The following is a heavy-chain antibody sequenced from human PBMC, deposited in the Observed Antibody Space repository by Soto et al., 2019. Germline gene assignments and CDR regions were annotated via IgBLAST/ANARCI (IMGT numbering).Heavy chain of an antibody. J-gene: IGHJ4*02. V-gene: IGHV3-15*07. CDR2: IKSTPDGGTA. Sequence: EGQLVESGGGLVKPGGSLRLSCAASGFNFNDAWMNWVRQAPGKGPEWVGRIKSTPDGGTADYAAPVKGRFTISRDDSKNTVYLQMNSLKIEDTAVFYCTTDSNSSRGGYWGQGTLVTVSS. D-gene: IGHD6-19*01. CDR3: TTDSNSSRGGY. CDR1: GFNFNDAW.